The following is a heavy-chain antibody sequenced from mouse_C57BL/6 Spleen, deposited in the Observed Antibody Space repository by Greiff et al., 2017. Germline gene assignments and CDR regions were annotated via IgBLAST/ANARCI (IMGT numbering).Heavy chain of an antibody. CDR2: ISSGGSYT. Sequence: EVMLVESGGDLVKPGGSLKLSCAASGFTFSSYGMSWVRQTPDKRLEWVATISSGGSYTDYPDSVKGRFTISRDNAKNTLYLQMSSLKSEDTAMYYCARGGGSSPFDYWGQGTTLTVSS. D-gene: IGHD1-1*01. CDR3: ARGGGSSPFDY. CDR1: GFTFSSYG. V-gene: IGHV5-6*02. J-gene: IGHJ2*01.